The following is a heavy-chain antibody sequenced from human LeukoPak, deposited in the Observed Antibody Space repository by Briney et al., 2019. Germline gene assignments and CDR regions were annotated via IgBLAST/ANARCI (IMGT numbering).Heavy chain of an antibody. Sequence: ASVKVSCKASGYTFTSYYMHWVRQAPGQGLEWMGWISAYNGNTNYAQKLQGRVTMTTDTSTSTAYMELRSLRSDDTAVYHCARDQYSGSHLGFDPWGQGTLVTVSS. V-gene: IGHV1-18*04. D-gene: IGHD1-26*01. CDR1: GYTFTSYY. CDR2: ISAYNGNT. CDR3: ARDQYSGSHLGFDP. J-gene: IGHJ5*02.